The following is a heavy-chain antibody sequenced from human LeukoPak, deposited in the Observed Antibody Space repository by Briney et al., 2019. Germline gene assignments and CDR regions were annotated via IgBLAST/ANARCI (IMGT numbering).Heavy chain of an antibody. Sequence: GGSLRLSCAASGFTFSSYWMHWVRQAPGKGLVWVSRINSDGSSTSHADSVKGRFTISRDNAKNTLYLQMNSLRAEDTAVYYCARDRGYSYGNYYYYYGMDVWGQGTTVTVSS. V-gene: IGHV3-74*01. J-gene: IGHJ6*02. CDR3: ARDRGYSYGNYYYYYGMDV. CDR1: GFTFSSYW. CDR2: INSDGSST. D-gene: IGHD5-18*01.